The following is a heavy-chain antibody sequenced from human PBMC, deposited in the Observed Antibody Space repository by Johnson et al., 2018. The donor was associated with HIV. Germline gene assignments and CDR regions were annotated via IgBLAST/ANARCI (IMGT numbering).Heavy chain of an antibody. CDR2: ISWNSGSI. J-gene: IGHJ3*02. CDR3: AKEQPARAFDI. CDR1: GFTFSSYG. D-gene: IGHD5-18*01. Sequence: VQLLESGGGVVQPGRSLRLSCAASGFTFSSYGMHWVRQAPGKGLEWVSGISWNSGSICYADSVKGRFTISRDNAKNSLYLQMNSLRAEDTAVYYCAKEQPARAFDIWGQGTMVTVSS. V-gene: IGHV3-9*01.